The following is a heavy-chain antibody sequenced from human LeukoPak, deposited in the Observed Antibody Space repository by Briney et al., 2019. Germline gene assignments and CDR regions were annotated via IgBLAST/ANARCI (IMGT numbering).Heavy chain of an antibody. D-gene: IGHD2-15*01. CDR2: IYTSGST. V-gene: IGHV4-4*07. J-gene: IGHJ4*02. CDR3: ARLGYCSGGSCSWDYYFDY. Sequence: SETLSLTCTVSDGSIISYYWSWIRQPAGKGLEWIGRIYTSGSTNYNPSLESRVTMSVVTSKNQFSLKLSSVTAADTAVYYCARLGYCSGGSCSWDYYFDYWGQGTLVTVSS. CDR1: DGSIISYY.